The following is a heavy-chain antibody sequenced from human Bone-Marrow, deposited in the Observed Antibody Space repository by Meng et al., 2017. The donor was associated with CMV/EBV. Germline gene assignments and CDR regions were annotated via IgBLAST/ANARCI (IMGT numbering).Heavy chain of an antibody. CDR1: GYTFTSYD. J-gene: IGHJ6*02. D-gene: IGHD2-2*02. V-gene: IGHV1-8*01. CDR3: AREGRYCSSTSCYTAWDYYYYYGMDF. Sequence: ASVKVSCKASGYTFTSYDINWVRQATGQGLEWMGWMNPNSGNTGYAQKFQGRVTITADKSTSTAYMELSSLRSEDTAVYYCAREGRYCSSTSCYTAWDYYYYYGMDFWGQGTTVTVSS. CDR2: MNPNSGNT.